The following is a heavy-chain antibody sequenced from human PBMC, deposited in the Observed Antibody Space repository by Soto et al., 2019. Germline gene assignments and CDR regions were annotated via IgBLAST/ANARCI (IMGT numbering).Heavy chain of an antibody. CDR3: ARDKGSSTVVSGISQEGYFDS. Sequence: QVQLVKSRGGVVQPGRSLRLSCAASGFTFSIFGMHWVRQAPGKGLEWAAIIWYDGSNAYYADSVRGRFTISRDNSKNTVYLQMNSLRAEDTAVYYCARDKGSSTVVSGISQEGYFDSWGQGTLVTVSS. V-gene: IGHV3-33*01. CDR2: IWYDGSNA. J-gene: IGHJ4*02. D-gene: IGHD6-19*01. CDR1: GFTFSIFG.